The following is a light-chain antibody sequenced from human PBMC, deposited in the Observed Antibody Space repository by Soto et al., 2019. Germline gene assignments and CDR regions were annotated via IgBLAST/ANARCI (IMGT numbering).Light chain of an antibody. J-gene: IGLJ1*01. CDR2: EVN. CDR3: NSYAGSNSFV. CDR1: SSDVGAYNY. V-gene: IGLV2-8*01. Sequence: SALAQPPSASGSPGQSVTISCTGTSSDVGAYNYVSWYQQHPGKAPQLMIYEVNKRSSGVPDRFSGSKSGNTASLTVSGLQAEDEADYYCNSYAGSNSFVFGSGTKVTVL.